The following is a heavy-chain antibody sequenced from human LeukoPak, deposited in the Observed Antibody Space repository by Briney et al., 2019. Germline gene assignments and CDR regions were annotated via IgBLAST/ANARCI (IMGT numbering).Heavy chain of an antibody. CDR3: AGGPAVTTNDY. D-gene: IGHD4-17*01. Sequence: PWETLSLTCTVSGGSISSYYWTWIRQTPGKGLEWIGFIHYTGSTNYNPSLKSRVTISVDTSKGQFSLELTSVTAADTVVYYCAGGPAVTTNDYWGQGTLVTVFS. CDR2: IHYTGST. J-gene: IGHJ4*02. CDR1: GGSISSYY. V-gene: IGHV4-59*01.